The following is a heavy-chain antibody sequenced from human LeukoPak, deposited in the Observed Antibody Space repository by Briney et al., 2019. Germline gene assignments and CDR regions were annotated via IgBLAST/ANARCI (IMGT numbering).Heavy chain of an antibody. CDR2: INHRGST. J-gene: IGHJ4*02. CDR3: ARGRRAAARLGYFDY. CDR1: GGSFSGYY. Sequence: SETLSLTCAVYGGSFSGYYWSWIRQPPGKGLEWIGEINHRGSTNYNPSLKSRVTISVDTSKNQFSLKLSSVTAADTAVYYCARGRRAAARLGYFDYWGQGTLVTVSS. D-gene: IGHD6-6*01. V-gene: IGHV4-34*01.